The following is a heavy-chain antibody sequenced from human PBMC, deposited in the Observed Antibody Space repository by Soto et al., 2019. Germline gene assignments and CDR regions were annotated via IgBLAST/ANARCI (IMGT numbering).Heavy chain of an antibody. Sequence: QPGGSLRLSCXASGFTFSSYAMSWVRQAPGKGLEWVSAISGSGGSTYYADSVKGRFTISRDNSKNTLYLQMNSLRAEDTAVYYCAKGGGCSSTSCYAPSSYYYYYMDVWGKGTTVTVSS. CDR3: AKGGGCSSTSCYAPSSYYYYYMDV. CDR1: GFTFSSYA. J-gene: IGHJ6*03. D-gene: IGHD2-2*01. V-gene: IGHV3-23*01. CDR2: ISGSGGST.